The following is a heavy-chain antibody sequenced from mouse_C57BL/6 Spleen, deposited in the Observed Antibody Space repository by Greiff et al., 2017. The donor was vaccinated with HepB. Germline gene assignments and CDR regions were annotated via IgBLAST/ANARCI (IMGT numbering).Heavy chain of an antibody. D-gene: IGHD1-1*01. CDR1: GYTFTSYW. J-gene: IGHJ1*03. CDR3: ARGPRGSSLHWYFDV. Sequence: VQLQQPGAELVKPGASVKLSCKASGYTFTSYWMHWVKQRPGRGLEWIGRIDPNSGGTKYNEKFKSKATLTVDKPSSTAYMQLSSLTSEDSAVYYCARGPRGSSLHWYFDVWGTGTTVTVSS. V-gene: IGHV1-72*01. CDR2: IDPNSGGT.